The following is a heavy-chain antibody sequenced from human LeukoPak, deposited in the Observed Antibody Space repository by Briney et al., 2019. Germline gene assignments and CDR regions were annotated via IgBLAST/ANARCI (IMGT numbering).Heavy chain of an antibody. CDR2: ISVRSNYI. Sequence: PGGSLRLSCAASGYTFSSYSINWVRQAPGKGLEWVSSISVRSNYIYYADSVKGRFSISRDNAENSLFLQMNSLRVEDTGIYYCALLAVASDFDYWGQGVLVTVSS. J-gene: IGHJ4*02. D-gene: IGHD6-19*01. CDR1: GYTFSSYS. V-gene: IGHV3-21*01. CDR3: ALLAVASDFDY.